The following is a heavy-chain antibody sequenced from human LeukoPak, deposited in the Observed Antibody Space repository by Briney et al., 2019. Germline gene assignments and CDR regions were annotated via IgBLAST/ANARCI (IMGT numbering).Heavy chain of an antibody. D-gene: IGHD6-13*01. Sequence: GGSLRLSCAASGFTFSSYWMHWVRQAPGKGLVWVSRVNNDGSTANYADSVKGRFTISRDNTKNTLYLQMNSLRAEDTAVYFCLAAAGTIGWGQGTLVTVSS. CDR1: GFTFSSYW. CDR3: LAAAGTIG. V-gene: IGHV3-74*01. CDR2: VNNDGSTA. J-gene: IGHJ4*02.